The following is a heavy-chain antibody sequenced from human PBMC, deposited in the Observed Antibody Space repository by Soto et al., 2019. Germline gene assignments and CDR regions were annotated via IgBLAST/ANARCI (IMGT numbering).Heavy chain of an antibody. D-gene: IGHD6-6*01. Sequence: PSETLSLTCTVSGGSISSGDYYWSWIRQPPGKGLEWIGHIYYSGSTYNNPSLKTRVTISVDTPKNQFSLKLSPVTAAATAVYYCARERPHGARLDPWGQGTLVTVSS. V-gene: IGHV4-30-4*02. J-gene: IGHJ5*02. CDR2: IYYSGST. CDR1: GGSISSGDYY. CDR3: ARERPHGARLDP.